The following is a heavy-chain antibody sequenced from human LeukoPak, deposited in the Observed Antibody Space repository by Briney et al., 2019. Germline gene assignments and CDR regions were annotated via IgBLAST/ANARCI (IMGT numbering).Heavy chain of an antibody. V-gene: IGHV3-43*01. CDR1: GFTFYEYT. Sequence: EAGGSLRLSCAASGFTFYEYTMHWVRQAPGKGLEWVSLISWDAGSAYYADSVKGRFTISRDNSKNTLYLQMNSLRVEDTAVYYCARDKTGDRFMDVWGQGTTVTVSS. CDR2: ISWDAGSA. J-gene: IGHJ6*02. D-gene: IGHD7-27*01. CDR3: ARDKTGDRFMDV.